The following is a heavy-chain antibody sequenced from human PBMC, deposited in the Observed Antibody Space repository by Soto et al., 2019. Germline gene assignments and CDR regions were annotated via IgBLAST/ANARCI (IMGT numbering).Heavy chain of an antibody. D-gene: IGHD3-9*01. V-gene: IGHV3-11*05. Sequence: QVQLVESGGGLVKPGGSLRLSCAASGFTFSDYYMSWIRQAPGKGLEWVSYISSSSSYTNYADSVKGRFTISRDNAKNSLYLQMNSLRAEDTAVYYCARDAYYILTGYPAGGMDVWGQGTTVTVSS. CDR2: ISSSSSYT. J-gene: IGHJ6*02. CDR3: ARDAYYILTGYPAGGMDV. CDR1: GFTFSDYY.